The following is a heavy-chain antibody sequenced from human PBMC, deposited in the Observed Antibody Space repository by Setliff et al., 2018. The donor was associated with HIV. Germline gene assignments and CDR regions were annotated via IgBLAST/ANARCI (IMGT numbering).Heavy chain of an antibody. CDR2: IIPIFGTA. D-gene: IGHD4-17*01. V-gene: IGHV1-69*05. CDR1: GGTFSSYA. CDR3: ARTDYGGNSGGNYFYY. Sequence: SVKVSCKASGGTFSSYAISWVRQAPGQGLEWMGGIIPIFGTANYAQKFQGRVTITTDESTSTAYMELSSLRSEDTAVYYCARTDYGGNSGGNYFYYWGQGTTVTVSS. J-gene: IGHJ4*03.